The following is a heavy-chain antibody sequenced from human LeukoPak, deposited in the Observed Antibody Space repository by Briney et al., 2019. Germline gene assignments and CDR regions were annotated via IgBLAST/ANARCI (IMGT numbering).Heavy chain of an antibody. V-gene: IGHV3-21*04. CDR2: ISSSSSYI. D-gene: IGHD2-2*01. Sequence: GGSLRLSCAASGFTFSSYSMNWVRQAPGKGLEWVSSISSSSSYIYYADSVKGRFTISRDNSKNTLYLQMNSLRAEDTAVYYCAKGAVPAATAYYFDYWGQGTLVTVSS. J-gene: IGHJ4*02. CDR3: AKGAVPAATAYYFDY. CDR1: GFTFSSYS.